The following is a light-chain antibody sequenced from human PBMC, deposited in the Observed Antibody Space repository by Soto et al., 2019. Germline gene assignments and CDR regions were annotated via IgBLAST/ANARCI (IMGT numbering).Light chain of an antibody. Sequence: DIQMTQSPSSLSASVGDRVTITCRASQSISSYLNWYQQKPGKAPKLLIYDASSLQSGVPSRFSGSGSGTHFTLTISSLQPEDFATYYCQQSYSTPGYTFGQGTKLEIK. J-gene: IGKJ2*01. CDR1: QSISSY. CDR3: QQSYSTPGYT. CDR2: DAS. V-gene: IGKV1-39*01.